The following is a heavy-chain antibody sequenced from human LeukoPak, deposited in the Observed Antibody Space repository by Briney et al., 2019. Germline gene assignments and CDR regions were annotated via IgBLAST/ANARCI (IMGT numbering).Heavy chain of an antibody. J-gene: IGHJ4*02. CDR1: GGSIRSYY. D-gene: IGHD2-2*01. Sequence: SDTLSLLCTVSGGSIRSYYWSWIRQPPGKGLEWIGYIYYSGSTNYTPSLKSRVTISVDTSKTLSSLKLSSVTATDTAVYYCARHSRGYCSSTSCRDGDFDYWGQGTLVTVSS. V-gene: IGHV4-59*08. CDR3: ARHSRGYCSSTSCRDGDFDY. CDR2: IYYSGST.